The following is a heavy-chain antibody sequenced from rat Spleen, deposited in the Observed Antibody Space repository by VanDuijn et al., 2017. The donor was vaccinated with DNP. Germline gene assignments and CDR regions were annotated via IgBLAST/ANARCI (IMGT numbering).Heavy chain of an antibody. CDR2: ISYDGSRT. D-gene: IGHD1-7*01. CDR3: ATSSYYGYDYGFGY. Sequence: EVQLVESGGGLVQPGRSLKLSCAASGFTFSDYAMAWVRQAPKKGLEWVATISYDGSRTYYRDSVKGRFTISRDYARSTLYLQMDSLRSEDTATYYCATSSYYGYDYGFGYWGQGTLVTVSS. J-gene: IGHJ3*01. V-gene: IGHV5-7*01. CDR1: GFTFSDYA.